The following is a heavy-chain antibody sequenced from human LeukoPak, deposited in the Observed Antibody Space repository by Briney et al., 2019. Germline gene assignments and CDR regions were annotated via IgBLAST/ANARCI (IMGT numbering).Heavy chain of an antibody. D-gene: IGHD4-17*01. Sequence: GGSLRLSCAASGFTFDDYAMHWVRQAPGKGLEWVSGISWNSGRIGYADSVKGRFTISRDNAKNSLYLQMNSLRAEDMALYYCARYYGDYDAFDIWGQGTMVTVSS. CDR2: ISWNSGRI. CDR1: GFTFDDYA. CDR3: ARYYGDYDAFDI. J-gene: IGHJ3*02. V-gene: IGHV3-9*03.